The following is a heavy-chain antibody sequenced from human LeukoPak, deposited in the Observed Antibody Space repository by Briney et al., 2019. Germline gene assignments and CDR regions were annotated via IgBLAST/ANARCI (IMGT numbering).Heavy chain of an antibody. CDR3: ARLDPGGYCYYYMDV. CDR2: VYYSGST. D-gene: IGHD3-16*01. V-gene: IGHV4-59*01. Sequence: SETLSLTCTVSGGSISSYYWSWIRQPPGKGLEWIGYVYYSGSTNYNPSLKSRVTISVDTSKNQFSLKLSSVTAADTAVYYCARLDPGGYCYYYMDVWGKGTTVTVSS. J-gene: IGHJ6*03. CDR1: GGSISSYY.